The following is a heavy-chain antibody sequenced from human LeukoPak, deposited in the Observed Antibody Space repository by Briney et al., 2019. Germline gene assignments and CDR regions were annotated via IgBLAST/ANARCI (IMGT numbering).Heavy chain of an antibody. CDR3: ARGLPSPGDVWYLDY. CDR2: ISAYNGNT. Sequence: GASVKVSCKASGYTFTSYGISWVRQAPGQGLEWMGWISAYNGNTNYAQKFQGRVTMTRDTSISTAYMELSRLRSDDTAVYYCARGLPSPGDVWYLDYWGQGTLVTVSS. D-gene: IGHD2-8*01. J-gene: IGHJ4*02. CDR1: GYTFTSYG. V-gene: IGHV1-18*01.